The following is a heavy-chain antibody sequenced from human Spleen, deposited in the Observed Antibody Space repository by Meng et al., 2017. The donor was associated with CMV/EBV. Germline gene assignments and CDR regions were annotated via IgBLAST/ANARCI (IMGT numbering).Heavy chain of an antibody. Sequence: GGSLRLSCAASGFTFDDYTMHWVRQLPGKGLEWVSLISWDGRSTSYADFVKGRFTISRDNAKNSLYLQMNSLRAEDTAVYYCAKVDDPISVGYYGMDVWGQGTTVTVSS. CDR2: ISWDGRST. V-gene: IGHV3-43*01. J-gene: IGHJ6*02. D-gene: IGHD4-23*01. CDR1: GFTFDDYT. CDR3: AKVDDPISVGYYGMDV.